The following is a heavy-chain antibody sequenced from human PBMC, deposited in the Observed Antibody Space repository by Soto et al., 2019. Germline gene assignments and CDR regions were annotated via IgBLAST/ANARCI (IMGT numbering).Heavy chain of an antibody. CDR1: GYTFDRYG. CDR3: AREGYCSSGSCALYSHEYFGTDV. V-gene: IGHV1-18*01. J-gene: IGHJ6*02. CDR2: ISTYNGNT. D-gene: IGHD2-15*01. Sequence: ASVKVSCKASGYTFDRYGISWVRQAPGQGLEWMGWISTYNGNTNYAQKLEGRVTMTTDTFTSTAYMELRSLTSDDTAVYYCAREGYCSSGSCALYSHEYFGTDVWGQGTTVTVSS.